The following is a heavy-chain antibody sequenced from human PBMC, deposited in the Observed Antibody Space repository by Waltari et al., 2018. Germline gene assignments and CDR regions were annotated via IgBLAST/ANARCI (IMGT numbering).Heavy chain of an antibody. D-gene: IGHD3-10*01. V-gene: IGHV4-34*01. CDR2: VNHSGST. Sequence: QVQLQQWGAGLLKPSDTLSPTCAVYGGSARGTYWSWIRPAPGEGLEWMGEVNHSGSTNYNPSLKSRVTILVDTSKNQFFLKLSSVTAADTAVYYCAREVISMVRGVTYYYYYMDVWGKGTTVTVS. J-gene: IGHJ6*03. CDR3: AREVISMVRGVTYYYYYMDV. CDR1: GGSARGTY.